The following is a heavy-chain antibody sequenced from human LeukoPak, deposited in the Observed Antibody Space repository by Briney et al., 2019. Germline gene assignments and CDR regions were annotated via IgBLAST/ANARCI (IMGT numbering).Heavy chain of an antibody. D-gene: IGHD6-6*01. J-gene: IGHJ3*02. CDR3: AKDLREYSSSPRNAFDI. V-gene: IGHV3-23*01. CDR2: ISGSGGRT. Sequence: GGSLRLSCAASEFTFSSYAMSWVRQAPGKGLEWVSAISGSGGRTYYAESVKGRFTISRDNSKNTLYLQMNSLRAEDTAVYYCAKDLREYSSSPRNAFDIWGQGTMVTVSS. CDR1: EFTFSSYA.